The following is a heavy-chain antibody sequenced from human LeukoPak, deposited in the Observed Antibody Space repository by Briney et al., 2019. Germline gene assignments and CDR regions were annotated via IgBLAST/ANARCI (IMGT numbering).Heavy chain of an antibody. CDR3: ARVAYSSSWYTVGDYFDY. V-gene: IGHV4-59*01. CDR1: GGSISSYY. D-gene: IGHD6-13*01. Sequence: PSETLSLTCTVSGGSISSYYWSWIRQPPGKGLEWIGYIYYNGSTNYNPSLKSRVTISVDTSKNQFSLKLSSVTAADTAVYYCARVAYSSSWYTVGDYFDYWGQGTLVTVSS. CDR2: IYYNGST. J-gene: IGHJ4*02.